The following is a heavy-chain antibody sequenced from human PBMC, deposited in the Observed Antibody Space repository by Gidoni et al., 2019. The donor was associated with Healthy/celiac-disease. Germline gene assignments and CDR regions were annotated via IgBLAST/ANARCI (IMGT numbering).Heavy chain of an antibody. V-gene: IGHV1-2*06. CDR3: ARARVEQLVSDY. D-gene: IGHD6-13*01. CDR1: GHHFTGDY. J-gene: IGHJ4*02. CDR2: FNPNSGGT. Sequence: QVQLVQSGAEVKKPGASVKVSGQAAGHHFTGDYMHWVRQAPGQGLEWMGRFNPNSGGTNYAQKFQGKVTMTRDTSISKAYMELSRLRSGDAAVYYCARARVEQLVSDYWGQGTLVTVSS.